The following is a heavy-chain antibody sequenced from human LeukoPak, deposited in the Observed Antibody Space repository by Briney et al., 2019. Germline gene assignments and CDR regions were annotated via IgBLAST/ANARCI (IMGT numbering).Heavy chain of an antibody. D-gene: IGHD2-2*01. Sequence: ASVKVSCKASGYTFTSYDINWVRQATGQGLEWMGWMNPNSGNTGYAQKFQGRVTITRNTSISTAYMELSSLRSEDTAVYYCARGLRVPAAPLFFYYYYMDVWGKGTTVTVSS. CDR2: MNPNSGNT. J-gene: IGHJ6*03. V-gene: IGHV1-8*03. CDR1: GYTFTSYD. CDR3: ARGLRVPAAPLFFYYYYMDV.